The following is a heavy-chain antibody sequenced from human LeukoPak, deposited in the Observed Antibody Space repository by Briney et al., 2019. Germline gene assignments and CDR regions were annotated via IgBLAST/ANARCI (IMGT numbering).Heavy chain of an antibody. J-gene: IGHJ4*02. D-gene: IGHD6-19*01. CDR2: INWNGGST. Sequence: PGGSLRLSCAASGFTFDDYGMSWVRQAPGKGLEWVSGINWNGGSTGYADSVKGRFTISRDNAKNSLYLQMNGLRAEDTALYYCARAVLGSGWYLNYYFDYWGQGTLVTVSS. CDR1: GFTFDDYG. V-gene: IGHV3-20*04. CDR3: ARAVLGSGWYLNYYFDY.